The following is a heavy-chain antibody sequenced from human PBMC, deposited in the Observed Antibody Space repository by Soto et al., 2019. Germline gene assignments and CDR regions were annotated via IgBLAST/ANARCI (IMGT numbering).Heavy chain of an antibody. D-gene: IGHD3-10*01. J-gene: IGHJ4*02. CDR1: GGAFNGYY. V-gene: IGHV4-34*01. CDR2: IKHSGSV. CDR3: ARAGAALVRGSIGGFDY. Sequence: QVHLQQWGAGLLKPSETLSLTCAVNGGAFNGYYWTWIRQPPGKGLEWIGEIKHSGSVDYNPSLNSRVTISIDTSKKQFSLTLTSVTAADTAVYYCARAGAALVRGSIGGFDYWGQGTLVTVSS.